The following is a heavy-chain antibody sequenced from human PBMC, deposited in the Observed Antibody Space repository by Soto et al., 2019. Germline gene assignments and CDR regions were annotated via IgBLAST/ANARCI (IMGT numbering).Heavy chain of an antibody. Sequence: GGSLRLSCVASGITFGSRAMSWVRQAPGEGLEWVSAISGIGHSTYYADSVKGRFTISRDNSKNTLYLQMNSLRAEDTAVYYCAKRIMATIGHFDSWGQGTPGHRLL. J-gene: IGHJ4*02. CDR1: GITFGSRA. V-gene: IGHV3-23*01. CDR2: ISGIGHST. CDR3: AKRIMATIGHFDS. D-gene: IGHD5-12*01.